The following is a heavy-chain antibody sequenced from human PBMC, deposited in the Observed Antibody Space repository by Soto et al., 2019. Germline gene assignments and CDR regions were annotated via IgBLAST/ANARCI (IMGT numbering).Heavy chain of an antibody. Sequence: SLRVSCAASGFPFSSYAMSWVRQAPGKGLEWVSAISGSGVSTYYADSVKGRFTISRDNSKNTLYLQMNSLRAEDTAVYYCAKSPGMYYYDSSGYYHYDYWGQGTLVTVSS. V-gene: IGHV3-23*01. J-gene: IGHJ4*02. CDR3: AKSPGMYYYDSSGYYHYDY. D-gene: IGHD3-22*01. CDR1: GFPFSSYA. CDR2: ISGSGVST.